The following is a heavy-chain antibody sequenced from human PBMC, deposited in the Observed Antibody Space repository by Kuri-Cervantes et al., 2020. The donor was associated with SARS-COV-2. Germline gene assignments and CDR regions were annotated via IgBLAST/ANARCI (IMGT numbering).Heavy chain of an antibody. D-gene: IGHD3-9*01. CDR3: ARSQVVRHLDWSSELSYRYYMDV. J-gene: IGHJ6*04. V-gene: IGHV4-4*07. Sequence: GSLRLSCTVSGGSISSYYWSWIRQPAGKGLEWIGRIYTNGSTNYNPSLKSRVTMSVGTSKNQFSLKLSSVTAADTAVYYCARSQVVRHLDWSSELSYRYYMDVWGKGTTVTVSS. CDR1: GGSISSYY. CDR2: IYTNGST.